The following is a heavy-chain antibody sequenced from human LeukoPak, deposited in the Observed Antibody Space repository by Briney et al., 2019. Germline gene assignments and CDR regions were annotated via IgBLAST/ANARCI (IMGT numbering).Heavy chain of an antibody. D-gene: IGHD2-2*01. CDR3: ARAGGVPAAYFDF. V-gene: IGHV4-34*01. CDR2: IHHSGST. CDR1: GGSFSGYY. J-gene: IGHJ4*02. Sequence: PSETPSLTCAVYGGSFSGYYWSWIRQPPGKGLEWIGEIHHSGSTNYNPSLKSRVSISVDTSKNQFSLKLSSVTAADTAVYYCARAGGVPAAYFDFWGQGTLVTVSS.